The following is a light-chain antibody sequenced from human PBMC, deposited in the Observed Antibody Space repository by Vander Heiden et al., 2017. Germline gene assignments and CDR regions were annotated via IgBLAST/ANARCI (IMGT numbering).Light chain of an antibody. Sequence: EIALTQSPGTLSLSPGERATLSCRASQSVVDNYFAWYQQKPGQAPRLLIYGISFRATGIPDRFSGSGSGTDFTLTISRLEPEDFAVYYCEQYGSSPRTFGQGTKVEIK. V-gene: IGKV3-20*01. J-gene: IGKJ1*01. CDR3: EQYGSSPRT. CDR1: QSVVDNY. CDR2: GIS.